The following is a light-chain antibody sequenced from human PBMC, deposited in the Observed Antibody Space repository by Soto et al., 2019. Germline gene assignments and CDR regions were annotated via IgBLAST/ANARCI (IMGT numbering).Light chain of an antibody. CDR3: QQNYTTPVT. CDR1: QSLLH. Sequence: DIVMTQSPDSLAVSLGEGATINCKSSQSLLHLAWYQQKPGQPPKLLIYWASTRESRVPDRFSGSGSGTDFTLTISSLQAEYVAVYYCQQNYTTPVTFGQGTKVEIK. CDR2: WAS. V-gene: IGKV4-1*01. J-gene: IGKJ1*01.